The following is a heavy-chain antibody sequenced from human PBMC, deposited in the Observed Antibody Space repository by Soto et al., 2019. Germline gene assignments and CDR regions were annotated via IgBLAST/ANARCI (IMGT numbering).Heavy chain of an antibody. CDR2: INPSGGST. CDR3: AKANSGDDDEFDY. V-gene: IGHV1-46*01. D-gene: IGHD5-12*01. Sequence: ASVKVSCKASGYTFTSYYMHWVRQAPGQGLEWMGIINPSGGSTSYAQKFQGRVTMTRDTSSSSAYMELSSLRSDDTAVYYCAKANSGDDDEFDYWGQGTPVTVSS. J-gene: IGHJ4*02. CDR1: GYTFTSYY.